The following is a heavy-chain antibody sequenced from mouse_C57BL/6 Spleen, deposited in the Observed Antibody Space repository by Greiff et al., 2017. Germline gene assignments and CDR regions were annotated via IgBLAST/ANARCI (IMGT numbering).Heavy chain of an antibody. CDR2: ISYDGSN. J-gene: IGHJ1*03. D-gene: IGHD4-1*01. V-gene: IGHV3-6*01. CDR1: GYSITSGYY. CDR3: AGRGTGTGYFDV. Sequence: EVKLQESGPGLVKPSPSLSLTCSVTGYSITSGYYWNWIRQFPGNKLEWMGYISYDGSNNYNPSLKNRISITRDTSKNQFFLKLNSVTTEDTATYYCAGRGTGTGYFDVWGTGTTVTVSS.